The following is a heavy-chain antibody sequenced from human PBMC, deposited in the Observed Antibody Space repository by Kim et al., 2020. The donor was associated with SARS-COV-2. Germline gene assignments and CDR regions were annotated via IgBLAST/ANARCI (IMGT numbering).Heavy chain of an antibody. J-gene: IGHJ6*02. Sequence: GGSLRLSCAASGFTFSSYGMHWVRQAPGKGLEWVAVISYDGNEKSYVDSVKGRFTISRDNSKNTLYLQMDSLRPEDTAVYNCVKEMAGPTVATIAYFYYAMDVWGQGTTVTVSS. V-gene: IGHV3-30*18. CDR3: VKEMAGPTVATIAYFYYAMDV. CDR1: GFTFSSYG. CDR2: ISYDGNEK. D-gene: IGHD5-12*01.